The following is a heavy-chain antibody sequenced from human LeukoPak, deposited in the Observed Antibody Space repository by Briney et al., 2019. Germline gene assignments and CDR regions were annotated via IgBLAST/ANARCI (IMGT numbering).Heavy chain of an antibody. CDR2: INPNSGGT. D-gene: IGHD6-13*01. CDR3: ARDTYSSSGTDY. Sequence: GASVKVSCKASGYTFTGYYMHWVRQAPGQGLEWMGWINPNSGGTNYAQKFQGSVTMTRDTSISTAYMELTNLRPDDTAVYYCARDTYSSSGTDYWGQGTLVTVSS. V-gene: IGHV1-2*02. CDR1: GYTFTGYY. J-gene: IGHJ4*02.